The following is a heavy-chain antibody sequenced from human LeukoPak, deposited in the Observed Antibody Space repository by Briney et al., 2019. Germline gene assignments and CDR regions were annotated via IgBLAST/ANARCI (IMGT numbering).Heavy chain of an antibody. Sequence: GGSLRLSCAASGFTFSSYAMSWVRQAPGKGLEWVSAISGSGGSTYYADSVKGLFTISRDNSKSTLYLQMNSLRAEDTAVYYCAKGYYYGSGSYYPFDVWGQGTTVTVSS. CDR2: ISGSGGST. V-gene: IGHV3-23*01. CDR3: AKGYYYGSGSYYPFDV. D-gene: IGHD3-10*01. CDR1: GFTFSSYA. J-gene: IGHJ6*02.